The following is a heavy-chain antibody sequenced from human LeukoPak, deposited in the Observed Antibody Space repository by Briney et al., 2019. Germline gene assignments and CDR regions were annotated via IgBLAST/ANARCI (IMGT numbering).Heavy chain of an antibody. CDR1: GYTFTSYG. CDR3: ARDVSDFWSGYCSAEYFQH. J-gene: IGHJ1*01. Sequence: GASLKVSCKASGYTFTSYGISWVRHAPGQGLEWMGWISAYNGNTNYAQKLQGSVTMTTDTATSTAYMELRSLRSDDTAVYYCARDVSDFWSGYCSAEYFQHWGQGTRVTVSS. CDR2: ISAYNGNT. D-gene: IGHD3-3*01. V-gene: IGHV1-18*01.